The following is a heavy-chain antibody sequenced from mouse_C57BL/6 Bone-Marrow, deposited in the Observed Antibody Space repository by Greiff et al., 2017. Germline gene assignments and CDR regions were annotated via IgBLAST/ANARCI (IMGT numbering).Heavy chain of an antibody. D-gene: IGHD2-1*01. CDR3: ARSPLYYKDYFDY. Sequence: VQLKESVAELVRPGASVKLSCTASGFNIQNTYMHWVKQRPEQGLEWIGRIDPANGNTKYAPKFQGKATITADTSSNTAYLQLSSLTSEDTAIYYCARSPLYYKDYFDYWGQGTTLTVSS. J-gene: IGHJ2*01. CDR2: IDPANGNT. CDR1: GFNIQNTY. V-gene: IGHV14-3*01.